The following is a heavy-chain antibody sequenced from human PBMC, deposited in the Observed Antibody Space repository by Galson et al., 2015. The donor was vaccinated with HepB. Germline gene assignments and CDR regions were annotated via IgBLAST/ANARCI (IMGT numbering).Heavy chain of an antibody. D-gene: IGHD7-27*01. CDR3: ARAPGVGAFDV. CDR2: INPSGDST. V-gene: IGHV1-46*03. CDR1: GYTFTNYY. Sequence: SVKVSCKASGYTFTNYYMHWVRQAPGQGLEWMGIINPSGDSTSYTQKFQGRVTMTRDTSTSTVYMEMSSLKSEDTAVYYCARAPGVGAFDVWGQGTMVTVSS. J-gene: IGHJ3*01.